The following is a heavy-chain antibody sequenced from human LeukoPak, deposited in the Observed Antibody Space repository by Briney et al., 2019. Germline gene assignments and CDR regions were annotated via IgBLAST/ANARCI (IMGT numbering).Heavy chain of an antibody. CDR3: ARDYSSSWYVPYYYYGMDV. D-gene: IGHD6-13*01. J-gene: IGHJ6*02. Sequence: ASVKVSCKASGYTFTSYGISWVRQAPGQGLEWMGWISAYNGNTNYAQKLRGRVTMTTDTSTSTAYMELRSLRSDDTAVYYCARDYSSSWYVPYYYYGMDVWGQGTTVTVS. CDR1: GYTFTSYG. V-gene: IGHV1-18*01. CDR2: ISAYNGNT.